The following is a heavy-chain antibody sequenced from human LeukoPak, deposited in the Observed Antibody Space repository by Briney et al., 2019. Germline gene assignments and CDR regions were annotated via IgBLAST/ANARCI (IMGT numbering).Heavy chain of an antibody. CDR2: ISSDGGVT. J-gene: IGHJ4*02. CDR1: GFTFSSHA. V-gene: IGHV3-64*01. D-gene: IGHD2-2*01. CDR3: ARDPHCGSTSCLSYFDY. Sequence: GGSLRLSCAASGFTFSSHAMHWVRQAPGKGLEYVSAISSDGGVTYYANSVKGRFTISRGNSKNTVHLQMGSLRGEDMAVYYCARDPHCGSTSCLSYFDYWGQGTLVTVSS.